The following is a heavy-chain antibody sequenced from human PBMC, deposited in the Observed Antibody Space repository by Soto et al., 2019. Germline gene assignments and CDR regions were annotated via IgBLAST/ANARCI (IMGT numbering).Heavy chain of an antibody. V-gene: IGHV3-11*01. CDR3: ARDRGSSWSRYYFDY. CDR2: ISSSGSTI. D-gene: IGHD6-13*01. J-gene: IGHJ4*02. CDR1: GFTFSDYY. Sequence: GGSLRLSCAASGFTFSDYYMSWIRQAPGKGLEWVSYISSSGSTIYYADSVKGRFTISRDNAKNSLYLQMNSLRAEDTAVYYCARDRGSSWSRYYFDYWGQGTPVTVSS.